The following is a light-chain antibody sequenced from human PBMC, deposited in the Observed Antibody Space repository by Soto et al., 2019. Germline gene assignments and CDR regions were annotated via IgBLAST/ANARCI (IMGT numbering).Light chain of an antibody. J-gene: IGKJ4*01. CDR2: DAS. Sequence: EIVLPQSPATVSLSPGERVTLSCRASQYVNIYLAWYQQKPGQAPRLLIYDASNRATGVPARFSGSGSGTDFTLTISSLESEDFAVYYCQQRANWPLTFGGGTKVEIK. V-gene: IGKV3-11*01. CDR3: QQRANWPLT. CDR1: QYVNIY.